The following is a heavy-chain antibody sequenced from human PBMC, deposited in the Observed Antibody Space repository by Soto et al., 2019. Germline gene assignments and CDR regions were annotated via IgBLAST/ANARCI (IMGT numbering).Heavy chain of an antibody. V-gene: IGHV3-53*01. CDR3: ARVEWSHLFFDY. Sequence: GGSLRLSCAASGFTVSSNYMSWVRQAPGKGLEWVSVIYSGGSTYYADSVKGRFTISRDNSKNTLYLQMNSLRAEDTAVYYCARVEWSHLFFDYWGQGTLVTVSS. J-gene: IGHJ4*02. D-gene: IGHD3-3*01. CDR2: IYSGGST. CDR1: GFTVSSNY.